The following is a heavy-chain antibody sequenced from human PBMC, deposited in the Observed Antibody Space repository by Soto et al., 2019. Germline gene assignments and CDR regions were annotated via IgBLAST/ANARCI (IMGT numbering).Heavy chain of an antibody. J-gene: IGHJ4*02. D-gene: IGHD4-17*01. Sequence: EVQLVESGGGLVQPGGSLKLSCAASGFTFTNYWIHWVRQAPGKGLVWVSRINSDGSNINYADFVKARFTISRDNATTTVSLQMNSLRAEDTAVYFCARSATGLYGDYNWGQGALVTVSS. CDR3: ARSATGLYGDYN. CDR2: INSDGSNI. V-gene: IGHV3-74*01. CDR1: GFTFTNYW.